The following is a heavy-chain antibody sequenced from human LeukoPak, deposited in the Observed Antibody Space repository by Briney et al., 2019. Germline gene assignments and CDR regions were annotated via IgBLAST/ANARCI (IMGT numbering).Heavy chain of an antibody. J-gene: IGHJ4*02. CDR1: GFTFSSYS. D-gene: IGHD2-15*01. CDR2: IDPSSTYI. V-gene: IGHV3-21*01. Sequence: GGSLRLSCAASGFTFSSYSMNWVRQAPGKGLEWVSAIDPSSTYIYYADSVKGRFTISRDNAENSLYLQMNSLRAEDTAVYYCARDLRYLGYCTGGSCYSGGYYFDYWGQGTLVTVSS. CDR3: ARDLRYLGYCTGGSCYSGGYYFDY.